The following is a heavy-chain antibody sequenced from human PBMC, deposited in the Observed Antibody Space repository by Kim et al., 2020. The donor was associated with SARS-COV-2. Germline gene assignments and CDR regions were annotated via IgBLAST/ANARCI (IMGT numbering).Heavy chain of an antibody. CDR1: GLAFNNAW. CDR2: IRRRADGGTT. Sequence: GGSLRLSCAAYGLAFNNAWMSWLRQAPGKGLEWVGHIRRRADGGTTDYATSVKGRFTISRDDSEDTLYLQMNSLKTEDTAVYYCARFGYRYSVDDWGQGT. J-gene: IGHJ4*02. CDR3: ARFGYRYSVDD. V-gene: IGHV3-15*01. D-gene: IGHD5-18*01.